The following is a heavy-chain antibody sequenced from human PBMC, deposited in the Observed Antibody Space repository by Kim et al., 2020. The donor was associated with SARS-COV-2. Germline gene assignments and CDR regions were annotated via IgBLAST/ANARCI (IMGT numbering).Heavy chain of an antibody. J-gene: IGHJ4*02. CDR3: ARDTAVIPFDF. V-gene: IGHV3-33*01. Sequence: KTSYADSVKGRFTISRDNSKNTVYLQMASLGVDDTAMYYCARDTAVIPFDFWGQGVLVTVSS. D-gene: IGHD2-21*01. CDR2: KT.